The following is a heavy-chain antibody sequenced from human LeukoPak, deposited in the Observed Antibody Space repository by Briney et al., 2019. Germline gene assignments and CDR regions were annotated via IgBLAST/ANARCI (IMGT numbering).Heavy chain of an antibody. CDR2: ISSGSSTI. D-gene: IGHD3-3*01. Sequence: GGSLRLSCAASGFTFSSYSMNWVRQAPGKGLEWVSYISSGSSTIYYADSVKGRFTISRDNAKNSLYLQMNSLRAEDTAVYYCARDYDFWSGYRDWGQGTLVTVSS. CDR1: GFTFSSYS. CDR3: ARDYDFWSGYRD. J-gene: IGHJ4*02. V-gene: IGHV3-48*01.